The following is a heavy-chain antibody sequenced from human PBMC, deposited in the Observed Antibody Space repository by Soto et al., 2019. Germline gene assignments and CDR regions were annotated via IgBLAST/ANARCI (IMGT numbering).Heavy chain of an antibody. D-gene: IGHD2-8*01. CDR1: GHTFTSYA. CDR3: ARDIQVWLSLYSGPDNYIDV. V-gene: IGHV1-3*01. Sequence: GSVKVSCKASGHTFTSYAMHWVHQAPGQRLEWMGWINAGNGNTKYSQKFQGRVTITRDTSASTAYMELSSLRSEDTAVYYCARDIQVWLSLYSGPDNYIDVWAKGPRSPSP. J-gene: IGHJ6*03. CDR2: INAGNGNT.